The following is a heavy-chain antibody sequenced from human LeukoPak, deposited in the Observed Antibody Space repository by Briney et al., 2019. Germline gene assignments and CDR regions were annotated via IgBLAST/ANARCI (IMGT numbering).Heavy chain of an antibody. CDR1: GFILSDYN. J-gene: IGHJ4*02. V-gene: IGHV3-30*18. CDR3: AKEYCGGGRCNDDFFDY. D-gene: IGHD2-15*01. Sequence: SGGSLRLSCAASGFILSDYNMHWVRQAPGEGLEWVAVISYDGSNKYYADSVKGRFTISRDNSRNTLYLQMNSLRAEDTAVYYCAKEYCGGGRCNDDFFDYWGQGTLVTVSS. CDR2: ISYDGSNK.